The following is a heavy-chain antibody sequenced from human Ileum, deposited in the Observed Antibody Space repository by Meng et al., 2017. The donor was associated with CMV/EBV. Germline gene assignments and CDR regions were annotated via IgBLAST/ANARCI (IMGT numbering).Heavy chain of an antibody. CDR3: ARAEWQFNWFDP. CDR1: GGSISTSSYY. J-gene: IGHJ5*02. D-gene: IGHD3-3*01. CDR2: IYYSGFT. Sequence: SETLSLTCTVSGGSISTSSYYWGWIRQPPWKELEWIGSIYYSGFTYYNPSLKSRVTISVDTSKNRFSLKLSSVTAADTAVYCCARAEWQFNWFDPWGQGTLVTVSS. V-gene: IGHV4-39*07.